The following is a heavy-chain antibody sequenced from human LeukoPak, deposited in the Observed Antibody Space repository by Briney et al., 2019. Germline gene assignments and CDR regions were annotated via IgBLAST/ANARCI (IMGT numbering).Heavy chain of an antibody. D-gene: IGHD3-3*02. CDR3: ARVLVRSGSRCFDY. V-gene: IGHV4-38-2*01. Sequence: GSLRLSCAASGFTFSSYSMNWVRQAPGKGLEWIGSIYHSGSTNYNPSPKSRVTISLDTSKNQFSLKLSSVTAADTAVYYCARVLVRSGSRCFDYWGQGTLVTVSS. J-gene: IGHJ4*02. CDR2: IYHSGST. CDR1: GFTFSSYS.